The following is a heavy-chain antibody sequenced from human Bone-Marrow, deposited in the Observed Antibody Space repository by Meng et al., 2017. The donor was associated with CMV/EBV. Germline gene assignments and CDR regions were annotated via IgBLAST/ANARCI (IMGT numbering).Heavy chain of an antibody. D-gene: IGHD3-10*01. Sequence: ASGSTFSSYTIRWVRQAPGQGLEWMGRIIPILGIANYAQKFQGRVTITADKSTSTAYMELSSLRSEDTAVYYCARFGWFGESDWFDPWGQGTLVTVSS. CDR2: IIPILGIA. J-gene: IGHJ5*02. CDR3: ARFGWFGESDWFDP. CDR1: GSTFSSYT. V-gene: IGHV1-69*02.